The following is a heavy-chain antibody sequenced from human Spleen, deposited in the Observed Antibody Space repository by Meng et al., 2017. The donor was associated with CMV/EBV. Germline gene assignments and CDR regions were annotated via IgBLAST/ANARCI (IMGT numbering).Heavy chain of an antibody. CDR2: MTSTGGST. CDR1: GFTLRNYA. V-gene: IGHV3-23*01. D-gene: IGHD3-22*01. J-gene: IGHJ4*02. Sequence: GGSLRLSCAVSGFTLRNYAMSWVRQAPGKGLEWVSHMTSTGGSTYYTDSVKGRFTISRDISKNTLYLQMNSLRAEDTAIYYCAKDSSGYYPAGGVFDYWGQGTLVTVSS. CDR3: AKDSSGYYPAGGVFDY.